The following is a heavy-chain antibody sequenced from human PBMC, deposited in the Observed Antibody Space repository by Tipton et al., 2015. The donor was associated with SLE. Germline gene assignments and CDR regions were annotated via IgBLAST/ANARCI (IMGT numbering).Heavy chain of an antibody. CDR1: GFTFSRYW. D-gene: IGHD3-22*01. Sequence: VQLVQSGGGLVQPGGSLRLSCAASGFTFSRYWLSWVRQSPGKGLEWLANINQDGSEKYYVDSVKGRFTISRDNAKNSLYLQMNSLRAEDTAVYYCAREEDSIGGQGTLVTVSS. J-gene: IGHJ4*02. V-gene: IGHV3-7*01. CDR3: AREEDSI. CDR2: INQDGSEK.